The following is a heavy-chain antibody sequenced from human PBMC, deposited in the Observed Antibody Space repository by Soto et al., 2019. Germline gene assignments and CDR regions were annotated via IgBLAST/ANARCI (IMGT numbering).Heavy chain of an antibody. Sequence: QVQLVQSGAEVKKPGASVKVSCKASGYTFTSYAMHWVLQAPGQRLEWMGWIKAGNGNTKYSQKFQVRVTITSDTSASTAYMELSRLRSEDTAVYYCARSSFDGELGILDIWGQGTMVTVSS. J-gene: IGHJ3*02. CDR2: IKAGNGNT. CDR1: GYTFTSYA. D-gene: IGHD4-17*01. V-gene: IGHV1-3*01. CDR3: ARSSFDGELGILDI.